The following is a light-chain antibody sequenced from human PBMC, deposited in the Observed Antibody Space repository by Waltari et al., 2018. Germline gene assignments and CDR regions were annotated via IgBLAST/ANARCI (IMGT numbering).Light chain of an antibody. CDR1: SPNIGRNT. CDR3: AVWDDSLSAWL. V-gene: IGLV1-44*01. CDR2: TND. J-gene: IGLJ3*02. Sequence: QSVLTQPPSASGTPGQRVPISCSGSSPNIGRNTANWYQHFQGTAPKLVIYTNDQRPSGVPDRFSGSKSGTSASLAISGLQSDDEAEYSCAVWDDSLSAWLFGGGTKLAVL.